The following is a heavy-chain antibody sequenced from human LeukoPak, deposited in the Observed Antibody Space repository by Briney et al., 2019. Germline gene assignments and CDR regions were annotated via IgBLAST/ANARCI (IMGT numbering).Heavy chain of an antibody. D-gene: IGHD2-2*01. V-gene: IGHV3-21*01. Sequence: GGSLRLSCAASGFNFSNYYMNWVRQAPGKGLEWVSSISSSSNYIYYADSVKGRFTISRDNAKNSLYLQMNSLRGEDTAVYYCARDESAAAKGYFLHWGQGTLVTVSS. CDR2: ISSSSNYI. CDR1: GFNFSNYY. J-gene: IGHJ1*01. CDR3: ARDESAAAKGYFLH.